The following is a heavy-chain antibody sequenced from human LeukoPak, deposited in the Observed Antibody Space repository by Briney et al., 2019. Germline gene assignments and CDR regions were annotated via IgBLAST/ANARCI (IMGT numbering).Heavy chain of an antibody. CDR2: ISAYNGNT. J-gene: IGHJ4*02. D-gene: IGHD3-9*01. Sequence: ASVXVSCKASGYTFTSYGISWVRQAPGQGLEWMGWISAYNGNTNYAQKLQGRVTMTTDTSTSTAYMELRSLRSDDTAVYYCAREPYDILTGYPIFDYWGQGTLVTVSS. CDR1: GYTFTSYG. CDR3: AREPYDILTGYPIFDY. V-gene: IGHV1-18*01.